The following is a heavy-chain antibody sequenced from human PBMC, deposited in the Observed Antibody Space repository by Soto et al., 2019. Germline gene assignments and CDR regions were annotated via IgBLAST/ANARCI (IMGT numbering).Heavy chain of an antibody. CDR2: ISPLSGAT. CDR1: GYNFSAYY. J-gene: IGHJ6*02. V-gene: IGHV1-2*02. CDR3: AREFDSGDLGLDL. D-gene: IGHD2-21*01. Sequence: QVQLLQSGPEVMTPGASVRVSCKSSGYNFSAYYIHWVRQAPGQGLEWMGWISPLSGATNIAERFQGRLTLTRDTSINTVFMELSWLRSEDTALYFCAREFDSGDLGLDLWGQGTTVSVSS.